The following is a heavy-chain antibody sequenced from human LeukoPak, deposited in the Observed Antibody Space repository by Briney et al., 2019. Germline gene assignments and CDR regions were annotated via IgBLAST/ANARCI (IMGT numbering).Heavy chain of an antibody. CDR3: ARGYCSGGSCYSVENWFDP. Sequence: ASVKVSCKAAGYTFTGYYMFWVRQAPGQGLEWMGRINPNSGGTNYAQQFQGRVTMTRDTSISTADMDLRRLRSDDTAVYYCARGYCSGGSCYSVENWFDPWGQGTLVTVSS. D-gene: IGHD2-15*01. J-gene: IGHJ5*02. CDR2: INPNSGGT. CDR1: GYTFTGYY. V-gene: IGHV1-2*06.